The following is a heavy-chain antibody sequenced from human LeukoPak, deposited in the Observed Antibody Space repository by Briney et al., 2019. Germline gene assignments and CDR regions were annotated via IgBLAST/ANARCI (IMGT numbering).Heavy chain of an antibody. CDR1: GFTFSSYS. CDR2: ISSSSSYI. V-gene: IGHV3-21*01. J-gene: IGHJ4*02. Sequence: GGSLRLSCAASGFTFSSYSMNWVRQAPGKGLEWVSSISSSSSYIYYADSVKGRFTISRDNAKNSLYLQMNSLRAEDTAVYYCAKDQLPWGYGDPCDYWGQGTLVTVSS. D-gene: IGHD4-17*01. CDR3: AKDQLPWGYGDPCDY.